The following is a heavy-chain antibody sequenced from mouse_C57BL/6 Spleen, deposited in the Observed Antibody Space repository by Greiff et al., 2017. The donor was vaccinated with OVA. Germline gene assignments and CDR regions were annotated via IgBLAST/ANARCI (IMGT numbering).Heavy chain of an antibody. CDR3: ARDPDYCGSSSFAY. V-gene: IGHV1-82*01. CDR1: GYAFSSSW. Sequence: QVQLEQSGPELVKPGASVKLSCKASGYAFSSSWMDWVKQRPGKGLEWIGKIYPGDGDTHYHEKLKGKVTLTADKSTSTAYMQRSSLTSEDSAVYFCARDPDYCGSSSFAYWGQGTLVTVSA. CDR2: IYPGDGDT. J-gene: IGHJ3*01. D-gene: IGHD1-1*01.